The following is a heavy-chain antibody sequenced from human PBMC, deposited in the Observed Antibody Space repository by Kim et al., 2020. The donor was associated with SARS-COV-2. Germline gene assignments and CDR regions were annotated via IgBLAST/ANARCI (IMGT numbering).Heavy chain of an antibody. J-gene: IGHJ3*02. V-gene: IGHV3-21*01. CDR2: ISSSSSYI. CDR3: ASDYYYDSSGYTDAFDI. D-gene: IGHD3-22*01. Sequence: GGSLRLSCAASGFTFSSYSMNWVRQAPGKGLEWVSSISSSSSYIYYADSVKGRFTISRDNAKNSLYLQMNSLRAEDTAVYYCASDYYYDSSGYTDAFDIWGQATMVTVSS. CDR1: GFTFSSYS.